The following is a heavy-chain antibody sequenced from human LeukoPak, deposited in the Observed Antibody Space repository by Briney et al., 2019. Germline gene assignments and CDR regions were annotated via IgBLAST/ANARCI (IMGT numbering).Heavy chain of an antibody. V-gene: IGHV4-34*01. CDR3: ARDHGGITMVRGVIKDDAFDI. J-gene: IGHJ3*02. Sequence: SETLSLTCAVYGGSFSGYYWSWIRQPPGKGLEWIGEINHSGSTNYNPSLKSRVTISVDTSKNQFSLKLSSVTAADTAVYYCARDHGGITMVRGVIKDDAFDIWGQGTMVTVSS. D-gene: IGHD3-10*01. CDR2: INHSGST. CDR1: GGSFSGYY.